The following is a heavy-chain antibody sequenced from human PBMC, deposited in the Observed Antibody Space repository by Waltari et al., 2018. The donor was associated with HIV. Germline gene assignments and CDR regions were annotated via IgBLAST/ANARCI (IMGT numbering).Heavy chain of an antibody. J-gene: IGHJ5*02. CDR2: IWYDGSKK. CDR3: ARGEGGYTYGYNWLDL. Sequence: QVQVVESGGSLVQPGWSRRLSCAASGFRLSSHGMHWVRQAPGKGLEWVALIWYDGSKKYYGDSVKGRFTIFSDKSKNTVFLQMTRLRVEDTATYYCARGEGGYTYGYNWLDLWGQGTVVTVSS. V-gene: IGHV3-33*01. CDR1: GFRLSSHG. D-gene: IGHD1-26*01.